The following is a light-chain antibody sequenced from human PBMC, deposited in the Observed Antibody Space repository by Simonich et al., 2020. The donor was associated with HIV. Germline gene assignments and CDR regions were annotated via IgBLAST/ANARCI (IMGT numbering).Light chain of an antibody. Sequence: QSALTQPPSASGSPGQSVTISCTGTNSDVVGYNEVSLYQQYPGKAPKPMIYEVSKRPSGVPDRFTGSKSGNTASLTVSGLQAEDETDYYCSSYAGSNNLVFGGGTKLTVL. CDR2: EVS. J-gene: IGLJ3*02. V-gene: IGLV2-8*01. CDR1: NSDVVGYNE. CDR3: SSYAGSNNLV.